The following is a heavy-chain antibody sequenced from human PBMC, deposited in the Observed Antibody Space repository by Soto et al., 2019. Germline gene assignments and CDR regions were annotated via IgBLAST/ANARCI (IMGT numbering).Heavy chain of an antibody. CDR2: ISGSGGTI. Sequence: EVQLVESGGGLVQPGGSLRLSCAASGFTLSSYSMHWVRQAPGKGLEWVSYISGSGGTIYYAYSVKGRFTISRDNAKNSLSVQMNSLRDEDTAVYFCARETGLRSSGWSYYFDFWGQGTLVTVSS. CDR1: GFTLSSYS. CDR3: ARETGLRSSGWSYYFDF. J-gene: IGHJ4*02. V-gene: IGHV3-48*02. D-gene: IGHD6-19*01.